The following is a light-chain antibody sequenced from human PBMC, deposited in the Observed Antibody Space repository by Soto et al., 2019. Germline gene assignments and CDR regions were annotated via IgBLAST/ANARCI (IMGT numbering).Light chain of an antibody. V-gene: IGKV3-11*01. Sequence: EIVLTQSPATLSLSPGERATLSCRASPSVDTLLSWYQHKPGQVPRLLIYDASNRATGIPARFSGSGSGTYFTLTIRSLEPEDCAEYYCQQRRDWPITFGGGTKVEIK. J-gene: IGKJ4*01. CDR3: QQRRDWPIT. CDR1: PSVDTL. CDR2: DAS.